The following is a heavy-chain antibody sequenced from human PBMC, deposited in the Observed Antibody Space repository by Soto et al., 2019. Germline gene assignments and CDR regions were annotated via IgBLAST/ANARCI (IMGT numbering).Heavy chain of an antibody. CDR3: ARDSFEYSSSWFDAFDI. CDR1: GFTVSSAS. D-gene: IGHD6-13*01. Sequence: GGSLRLSCAASGFTVSSASMNWVRQAPGKGLEWVSSISSSSSYIYYADSVKGRFTISRDNAKNSLYLQMNSLRAEDTAVYYCARDSFEYSSSWFDAFDIWGQGTMVTVSS. V-gene: IGHV3-21*01. CDR2: ISSSSSYI. J-gene: IGHJ3*02.